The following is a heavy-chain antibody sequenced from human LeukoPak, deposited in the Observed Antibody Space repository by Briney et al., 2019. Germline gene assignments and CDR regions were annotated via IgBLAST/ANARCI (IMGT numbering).Heavy chain of an antibody. D-gene: IGHD3-10*01. CDR2: IHFDGIVK. V-gene: IGHV3-30*02. Sequence: GGSLRLSCAASGFTFSTSAMHGVRQAPGKGLEWVSLIHFDGIVKNYADAVKGRFTISRDNSKYTLYLQVNSLRPEDTAVYFCVKDAVVMLRGPLDYCGLGCLVTASA. J-gene: IGHJ4*02. CDR3: VKDAVVMLRGPLDY. CDR1: GFTFSTSA.